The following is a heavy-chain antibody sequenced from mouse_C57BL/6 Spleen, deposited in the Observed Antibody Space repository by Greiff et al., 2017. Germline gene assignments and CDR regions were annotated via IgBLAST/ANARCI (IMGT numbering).Heavy chain of an antibody. V-gene: IGHV1-55*01. D-gene: IGHD2-2*01. CDR3: ERRGGYDRAAYFDY. Sequence: VQLQQPGAELVKPGASVKMSCKASGYTFTSYWITWVKQRPGQGLEWIGDIYPGSGSTNYNAKFKSKATLTVDTSSSTAYMQLSSLTSEDSAVYYWERRGGYDRAAYFDYWGQGTTLTVSS. J-gene: IGHJ2*01. CDR2: IYPGSGST. CDR1: GYTFTSYW.